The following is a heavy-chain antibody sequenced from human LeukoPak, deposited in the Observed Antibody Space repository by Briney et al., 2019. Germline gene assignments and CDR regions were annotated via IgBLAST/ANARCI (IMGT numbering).Heavy chain of an antibody. Sequence: SETLSLTCAVYGGSFSGYYWSWIRQPPGKGLEWIGEINHSGSTNYNPSLKSRVTILVDTSKNQFSLKLSSVTAADTAVYYCARGTPPYCSSTSCYAWFDPWGQGTLVTVSS. CDR2: INHSGST. D-gene: IGHD2-2*01. CDR1: GGSFSGYY. J-gene: IGHJ5*02. CDR3: ARGTPPYCSSTSCYAWFDP. V-gene: IGHV4-34*01.